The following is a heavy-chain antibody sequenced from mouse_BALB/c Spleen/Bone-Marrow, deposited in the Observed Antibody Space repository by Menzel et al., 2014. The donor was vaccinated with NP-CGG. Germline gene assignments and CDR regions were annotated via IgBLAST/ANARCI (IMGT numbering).Heavy chain of an antibody. CDR2: IYPGDGDT. D-gene: IGHD2-1*01. CDR1: GYTFTSYW. J-gene: IGHJ1*01. V-gene: IGHV1-87*01. Sequence: VQLQQSGAELARPGASVKLSCEASGYTFTSYWMQWVKQRPGQGLEWIGAIYPGDGDTRYTQKFKGKATLTADKSSSTAYMQLSSLASEDSAVYYCARSGNYWYFDVWGAGTTVTVSS. CDR3: ARSGNYWYFDV.